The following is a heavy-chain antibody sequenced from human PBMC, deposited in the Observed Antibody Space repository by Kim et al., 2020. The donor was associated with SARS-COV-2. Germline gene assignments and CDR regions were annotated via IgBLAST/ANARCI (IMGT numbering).Heavy chain of an antibody. V-gene: IGHV1-69*13. Sequence: SVKVSCKASGGTFSSYAISWVRQAPGQGLEWMGGIIPIFGTANYAQKFQGRVTITADESTSTAYMELSSLRSEDTAVYYCASPYSSSWYWYYGMDVWGQGTTVTVSS. J-gene: IGHJ6*02. CDR3: ASPYSSSWYWYYGMDV. CDR2: IIPIFGTA. CDR1: GGTFSSYA. D-gene: IGHD6-13*01.